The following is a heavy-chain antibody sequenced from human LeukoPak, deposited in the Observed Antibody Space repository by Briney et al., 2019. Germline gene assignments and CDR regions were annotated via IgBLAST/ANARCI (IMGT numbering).Heavy chain of an antibody. J-gene: IGHJ6*03. CDR3: ARGGEGCSGGSCYRYYMDV. D-gene: IGHD2-15*01. CDR1: GGSISSYY. V-gene: IGHV4-59*01. Sequence: KPSETLSLTCTVSGGSISSYYWSWIRQPPGKGLEWIGYIYYSGSTNYNPSLKSRVTISVDTSKNQFSLKLSSVTAADTAVYYCARGGEGCSGGSCYRYYMDVWGKGTTVTISS. CDR2: IYYSGST.